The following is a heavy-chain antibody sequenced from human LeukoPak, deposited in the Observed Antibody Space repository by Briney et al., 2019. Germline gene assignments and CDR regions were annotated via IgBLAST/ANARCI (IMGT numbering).Heavy chain of an antibody. Sequence: GGSLRLSCVASGFSFGNYAMSWVRQAPGKGLQWVSQISGTGGATWYAGFARDRFTISRDNSKKTLYLQMSGLRVEDTAMYYCVKDPRDTYGTNWFVSWGQGTLLIVST. CDR1: GFSFGNYA. J-gene: IGHJ5*01. V-gene: IGHV3-23*01. D-gene: IGHD2-21*01. CDR3: VKDPRDTYGTNWFVS. CDR2: ISGTGGAT.